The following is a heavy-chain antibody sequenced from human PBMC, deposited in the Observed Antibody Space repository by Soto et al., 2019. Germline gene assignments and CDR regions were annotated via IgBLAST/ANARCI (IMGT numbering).Heavy chain of an antibody. CDR2: ISGSGGST. CDR3: AKDLYSSSPPDGMDV. Sequence: PGGSLRLSCAASGFTFSSYAMSWVRQAPGKGLEWVSAISGSGGSTYYADSVKGRFTISRDXXXXXXXXXXXXXXXXXXAXYYCAKDLYSSSPPDGMDVWGQGTTVTAP. J-gene: IGHJ6*02. CDR1: GFTFSSYA. V-gene: IGHV3-23*01. D-gene: IGHD6-6*01.